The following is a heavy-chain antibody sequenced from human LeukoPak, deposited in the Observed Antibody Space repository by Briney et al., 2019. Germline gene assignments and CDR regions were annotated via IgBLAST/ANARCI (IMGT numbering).Heavy chain of an antibody. D-gene: IGHD3-10*01. CDR3: ARTIVRGVPYYYYYGMDV. CDR2: ISAYNGNT. V-gene: IGHV1-18*01. Sequence: ASVKVSCKASGYTFTSYGISWVRQAPGQGLEWMGWISAYNGNTNYAQKLQGRVTMTTDTSTSTAYMELRSLRSDDTAVYYCARTIVRGVPYYYYYGMDVWGQGTTVTVSS. CDR1: GYTFTSYG. J-gene: IGHJ6*02.